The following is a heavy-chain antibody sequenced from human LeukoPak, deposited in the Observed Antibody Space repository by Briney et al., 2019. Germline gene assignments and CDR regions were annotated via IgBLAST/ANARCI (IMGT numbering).Heavy chain of an antibody. CDR2: IYYSGST. V-gene: IGHV4-59*01. D-gene: IGHD6-19*01. CDR1: GGSISSYY. CDR3: ARNPTGEQWLVRGINWFDP. Sequence: SETLSLTCTVSGGSISSYYWSWIRQPPGKGLDGIGYIYYSGSTNYNPSLKSRVTISVDTSKNQFSLKLSSVTAADTAVYYCARNPTGEQWLVRGINWFDPWGQGTLVTVSS. J-gene: IGHJ5*02.